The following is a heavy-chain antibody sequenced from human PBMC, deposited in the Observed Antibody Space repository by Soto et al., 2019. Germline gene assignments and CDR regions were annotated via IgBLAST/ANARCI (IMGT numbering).Heavy chain of an antibody. CDR2: INSDGSST. J-gene: IGHJ4*02. D-gene: IGHD3-16*01. CDR3: VRGHAVLRYFDY. V-gene: IGHV3-74*01. CDR1: GFTFNSYW. Sequence: PGGSLRLSCAASGFTFNSYWMHWVRQVPGKGLVWVSRINSDGSSTNYADSVKGRFTISSDNAKNTLYLQMNSLRAEDTAVYYCVRGHAVLRYFDYSAPGALYTLSS.